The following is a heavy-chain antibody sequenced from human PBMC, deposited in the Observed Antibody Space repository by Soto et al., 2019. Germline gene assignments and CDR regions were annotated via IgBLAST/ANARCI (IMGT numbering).Heavy chain of an antibody. CDR2: IYWHGDRI. CDR1: GFTSNDHA. Sequence: EMQLVESGGGLVQPGGSLRLSCAASGFTSNDHAMHWIRQVPGKGLEWVSGIYWHGDRIDYADSVKGRFTNSRDNAKNYLYLQRNRLRPEDTALYSCVNDQTAGGLDCWGQGTLVTVSS. D-gene: IGHD2-21*02. J-gene: IGHJ4*02. V-gene: IGHV3-9*02. CDR3: VNDQTAGGLDC.